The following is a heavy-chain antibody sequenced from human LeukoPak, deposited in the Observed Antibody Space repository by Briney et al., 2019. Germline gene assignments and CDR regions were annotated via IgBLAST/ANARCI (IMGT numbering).Heavy chain of an antibody. V-gene: IGHV1-18*01. CDR1: GGTFSSYA. CDR3: ARDCGGDCYQNWFDP. Sequence: ASVTVSFKASGGTFSSYAISWVRQAPGQGLEWMGWISAYNGNTNYAQKLQGRVTMTTDTSTSTAYMELRSLRSDDTAVYYCARDCGGDCYQNWFDPWGQGTLVTVSS. D-gene: IGHD2-21*02. CDR2: ISAYNGNT. J-gene: IGHJ5*02.